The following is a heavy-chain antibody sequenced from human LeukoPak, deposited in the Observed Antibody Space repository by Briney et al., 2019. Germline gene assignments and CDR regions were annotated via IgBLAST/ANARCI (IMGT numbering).Heavy chain of an antibody. CDR2: INPTGGST. CDR3: ARGELLAVLDV. V-gene: IGHV1-46*01. J-gene: IGHJ6*04. Sequence: ASVKVSCKASGYTFTSYYMHWVRQAPGQGLEWMGLINPTGGSTGYAQKFQGRVTMTRDMSTSTDYMELSSLRSEDTAVYYCARGELLAVLDVWGKGTTVTVSS. D-gene: IGHD1-26*01. CDR1: GYTFTSYY.